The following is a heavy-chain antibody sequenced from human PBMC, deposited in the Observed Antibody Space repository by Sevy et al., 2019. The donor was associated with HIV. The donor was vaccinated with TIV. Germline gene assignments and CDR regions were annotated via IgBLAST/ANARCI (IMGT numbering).Heavy chain of an antibody. V-gene: IGHV3-30*03. Sequence: GGSLRLSCAASGFSFSDYRMHWVRQAPGKGLEWVAVISYDGRNNKYNADSVKGRFTISRDNSKNTLYLQMNSLRAEDTALYYCVRDRGEILSSAFDYWGQGTLVTVSS. J-gene: IGHJ4*02. CDR3: VRDRGEILSSAFDY. CDR2: ISYDGRNNK. D-gene: IGHD3-16*01. CDR1: GFSFSDYR.